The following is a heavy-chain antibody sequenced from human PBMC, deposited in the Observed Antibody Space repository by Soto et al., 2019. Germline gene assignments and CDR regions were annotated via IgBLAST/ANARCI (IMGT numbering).Heavy chain of an antibody. V-gene: IGHV1-69*01. Sequence: QVQLVQSGAEVKKPGSSVKVSCKASGGTFSSYAISWVRQAPGQGLEWMGGIIPIFGTANYAQKFQGRVTITADESTSTAYMELSSLRSEDTAVYYCARVYDFWSGRIIYHVPFDYWGQGTLVTVSS. CDR2: IIPIFGTA. CDR3: ARVYDFWSGRIIYHVPFDY. D-gene: IGHD3-3*01. CDR1: GGTFSSYA. J-gene: IGHJ4*02.